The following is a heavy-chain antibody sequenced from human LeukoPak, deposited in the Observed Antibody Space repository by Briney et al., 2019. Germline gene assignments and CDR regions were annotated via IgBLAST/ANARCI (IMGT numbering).Heavy chain of an antibody. V-gene: IGHV4-4*07. CDR3: ARDSGTTGEVKFDP. Sequence: SEALSLTCTVSGGSISSYYWSWIRQPAGTALKWIGRIYTSGTITYNPSLKSRVTMSVDTSKNQFSLKLSSVTAADTAVYYCARDSGTTGEVKFDPWGQGTLVTVSS. J-gene: IGHJ5*02. D-gene: IGHD3-10*01. CDR2: IYTSGTI. CDR1: GGSISSYY.